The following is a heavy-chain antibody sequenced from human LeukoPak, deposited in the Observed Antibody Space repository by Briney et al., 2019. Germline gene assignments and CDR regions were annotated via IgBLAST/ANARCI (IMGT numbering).Heavy chain of an antibody. D-gene: IGHD4/OR15-4a*01. CDR1: GFTFSSYG. CDR3: ARRAGAYSHPYDY. V-gene: IGHV3-53*01. Sequence: PGGTLRLSCAASGFTFSSYGMSWVRQAPGKGLEWVSFIYSDNTHYSDSGKGRFTISRDNSKNTLYLQMNSPRAEDTAVYYCARRAGAYSHPYDYWGQGTLVTVSS. CDR2: IYSDNT. J-gene: IGHJ4*02.